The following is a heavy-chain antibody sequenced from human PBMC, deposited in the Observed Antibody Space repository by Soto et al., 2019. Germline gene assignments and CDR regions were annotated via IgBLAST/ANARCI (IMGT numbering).Heavy chain of an antibody. Sequence: NPGGSLRLSCAASGFSFSSYSMNWVRQAPGKGLEWVSSISSSSTYIYYADSVKGRFTISRDNAKNSLSLQMSSLRAEDTAVYYCARVHGRDDYTITAPTYYYGMDVWGQGTTVTVSS. CDR2: ISSSSTYI. CDR3: ARVHGRDDYTITAPTYYYGMDV. V-gene: IGHV3-21*01. J-gene: IGHJ6*02. CDR1: GFSFSSYS. D-gene: IGHD4-4*01.